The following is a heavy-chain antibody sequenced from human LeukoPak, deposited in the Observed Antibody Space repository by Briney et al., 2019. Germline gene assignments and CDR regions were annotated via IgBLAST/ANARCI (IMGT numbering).Heavy chain of an antibody. CDR1: GFTFSSYA. J-gene: IGHJ4*02. D-gene: IGHD1-26*01. Sequence: GGSLRLSCSASGFTFSSYAMHWVRQAPAKGLEYVSAISSNGGSTYYAVSVKGRFTISRDNSKNTLYLQMNTMRGEDTAVYFCAKAKAKSGSYYFDYWGQGTLVTVSS. V-gene: IGHV3-64*04. CDR3: AKAKAKSGSYYFDY. CDR2: ISSNGGST.